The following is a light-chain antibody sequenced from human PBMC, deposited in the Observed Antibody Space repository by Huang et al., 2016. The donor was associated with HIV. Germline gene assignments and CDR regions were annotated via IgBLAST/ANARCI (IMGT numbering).Light chain of an antibody. J-gene: IGKJ4*01. Sequence: EMVLTQSPATLSLSPGERATLSCRASQKVTSSLAWYQQKPGQAPRLLIYDASNRATGIPARFSGSGSGTDFTLSIGSLEPEDFAVYYCQQRSNWPLTFGGGTKVEIK. V-gene: IGKV3-11*01. CDR3: QQRSNWPLT. CDR1: QKVTSS. CDR2: DAS.